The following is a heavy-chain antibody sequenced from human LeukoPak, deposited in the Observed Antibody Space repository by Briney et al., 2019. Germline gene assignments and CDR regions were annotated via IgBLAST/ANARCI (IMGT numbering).Heavy chain of an antibody. CDR3: ARHRLIDKWFDP. J-gene: IGHJ5*02. D-gene: IGHD3-16*02. Sequence: SETLALTCTVSGGSISSYYWSWIRQPPGKGLEWIGYIYYSGSTNYNPSLKSRVTISVDTSKNQFSLKLSSVTAADTAVYYCARHRLIDKWFDPWGQGTLVSASS. CDR2: IYYSGST. V-gene: IGHV4-59*08. CDR1: GGSISSYY.